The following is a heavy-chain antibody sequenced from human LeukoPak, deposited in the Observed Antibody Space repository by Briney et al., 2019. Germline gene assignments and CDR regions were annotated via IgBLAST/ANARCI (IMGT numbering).Heavy chain of an antibody. CDR2: INPNSGGT. V-gene: IGHV1-2*02. CDR1: GYTFTGYY. D-gene: IGHD3-22*01. Sequence: ASVKVSCKASGYTFTGYYMHWVRQAPGQGLEWMGWINPNSGGTNYAQKFQGRVTMTRDTSISTAYMELSRLRSDDTAVYYCASSLYYYDSSGYLLDYWAREPWSPSPQ. CDR3: ASSLYYYDSSGYLLDY. J-gene: IGHJ4*02.